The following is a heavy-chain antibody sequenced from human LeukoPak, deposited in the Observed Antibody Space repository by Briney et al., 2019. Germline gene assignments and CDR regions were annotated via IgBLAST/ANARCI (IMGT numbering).Heavy chain of an antibody. CDR2: IIPIFGTA. D-gene: IGHD3-9*01. CDR3: ARGDYDILTGYSILRYFYFDY. CDR1: GGTFSSYA. V-gene: IGHV1-69*01. J-gene: IGHJ4*02. Sequence: SVKVSCKASGGTFSSYAISWVRQAPGQGLEWMGGIIPIFGTANYAQKFQGRVTITADESTSTAYMGLSSLRSEDTAVYYCARGDYDILTGYSILRYFYFDYWGQGTLVTVSS.